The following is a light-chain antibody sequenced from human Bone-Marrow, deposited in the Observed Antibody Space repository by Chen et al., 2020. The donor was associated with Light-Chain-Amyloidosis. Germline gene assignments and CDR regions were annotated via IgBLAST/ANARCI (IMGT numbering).Light chain of an antibody. J-gene: IGLJ3*02. CDR3: QVWDRSSDRPV. Sequence: SYVLTQPSSVSVAPGQTATIACGGNNSGSTSVHWYQQTPGQAPLLVVYDDSDRPSGIPERLSGSNSGNTATLTISRVEAGDEADYYCQVWDRSSDRPVFGGGTKLT. CDR1: NSGSTS. CDR2: DDS. V-gene: IGLV3-21*02.